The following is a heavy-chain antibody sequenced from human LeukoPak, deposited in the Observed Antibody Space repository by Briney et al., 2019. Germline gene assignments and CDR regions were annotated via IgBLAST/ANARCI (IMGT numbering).Heavy chain of an antibody. V-gene: IGHV3-30*18. J-gene: IGHJ4*02. Sequence: GGSLRLSCAVSGFTFSSYGMHWVRQAPGKGLEWVAVISYDGSNKYYADSVKGRFTISRDNSKNTLYLQMNSLRAEDTAVYYCAKGYYFDYWGQGTLVTVSS. CDR2: ISYDGSNK. CDR3: AKGYYFDY. CDR1: GFTFSSYG.